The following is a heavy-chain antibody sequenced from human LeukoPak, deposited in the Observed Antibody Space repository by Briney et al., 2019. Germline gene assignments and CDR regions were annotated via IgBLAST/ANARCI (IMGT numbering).Heavy chain of an antibody. J-gene: IGHJ6*03. Sequence: GGSLRLSCAASGFTFSNAWMSWVRQAPGKGLEWVGRIKSKTDGGTTDYAALVKGRFTISRDDSKNTLYLQMNSLKTEDTAVYYCTTLSYDFWSGYYSVWHYYYYMDVWGKGTTVTVSS. CDR3: TTLSYDFWSGYYSVWHYYYYMDV. V-gene: IGHV3-15*01. D-gene: IGHD3-3*01. CDR1: GFTFSNAW. CDR2: IKSKTDGGTT.